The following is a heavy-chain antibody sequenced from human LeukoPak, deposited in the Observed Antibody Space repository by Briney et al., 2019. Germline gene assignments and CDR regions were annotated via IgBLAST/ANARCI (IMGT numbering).Heavy chain of an antibody. CDR2: INPDGSST. D-gene: IGHD2-2*01. Sequence: PGGSLRLSCAASGFIVSNNYMSWVRQPPGKGPVWLSRINPDGSSTTYADSVKGRFTISRDNAKNMLYLQINSLRVEDTAIYYCARGGKLEPTAMPTWGQGSLVVVSS. J-gene: IGHJ5*02. CDR1: GFIVSNNY. V-gene: IGHV3-74*01. CDR3: ARGGKLEPTAMPT.